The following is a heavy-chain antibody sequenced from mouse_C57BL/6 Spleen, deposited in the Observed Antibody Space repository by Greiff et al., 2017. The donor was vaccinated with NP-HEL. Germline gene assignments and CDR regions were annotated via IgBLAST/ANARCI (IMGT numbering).Heavy chain of an antibody. CDR2: INYDGSST. Sequence: EVMLVESEGGLVQPGSSIKLSCTASGFTFSDYYMAWVRQVPEKGLEWVANINYDGSSTYYLDSLKSRFIISRDNAKNILYLQMSSLKSEDTATYYWAREGYYYGKGAMDYWGQGTSVTVSS. J-gene: IGHJ4*01. CDR3: AREGYYYGKGAMDY. V-gene: IGHV5-16*01. CDR1: GFTFSDYY. D-gene: IGHD1-1*01.